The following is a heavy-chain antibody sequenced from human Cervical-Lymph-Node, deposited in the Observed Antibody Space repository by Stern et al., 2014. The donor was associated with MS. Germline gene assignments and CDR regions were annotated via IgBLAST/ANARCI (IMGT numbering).Heavy chain of an antibody. CDR3: ARDYCGGDCYYNWFDP. D-gene: IGHD2-21*02. CDR2: IYPSGNA. V-gene: IGHV4-61*02. J-gene: IGHJ5*02. Sequence: DQLVESGPGLVKPSQTLSLTCTVSGGSISSTSFYWSWIRQSAGKGLAWIGRIYPSGNANYNPSLKSRVAMSVDTSKNQFSLRLSSVTAADTAVYYCARDYCGGDCYYNWFDPWGQGTLVTVSS. CDR1: GGSISSTSFY.